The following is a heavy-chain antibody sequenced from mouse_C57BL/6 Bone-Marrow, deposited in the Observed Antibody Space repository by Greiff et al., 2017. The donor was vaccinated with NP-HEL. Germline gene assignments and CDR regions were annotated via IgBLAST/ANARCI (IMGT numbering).Heavy chain of an antibody. D-gene: IGHD1-1*01. CDR2: IDPEDGAT. CDR3: ARKGDYGSPFDY. Sequence: VQLKQSGAELVKPGASVKLSCTASGFNIKDYYMHWVKQRTEQGLEWIGRIDPEDGATKYAPKFQGKATITADTSSNTAYLQLSSLTSEDTAVYYCARKGDYGSPFDYWGQGTTLTVSS. J-gene: IGHJ2*01. V-gene: IGHV14-2*01. CDR1: GFNIKDYY.